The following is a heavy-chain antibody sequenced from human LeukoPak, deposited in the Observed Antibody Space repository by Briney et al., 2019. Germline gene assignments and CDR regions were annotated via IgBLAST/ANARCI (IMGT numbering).Heavy chain of an antibody. J-gene: IGHJ6*02. D-gene: IGHD3-10*01. CDR3: ATNTPFRGVIKNYYYGMDV. Sequence: SETLSLTCTVSGGSISSGGYYWSWIRQHPGKGLEWIGYIYYSGSTYYNPSLKSRVTISVDTSKNQFSLKLSSVTAADTAVYYCATNTPFRGVIKNYYYGMDVWGQGTTVTVSS. V-gene: IGHV4-31*03. CDR1: GGSISSGGYY. CDR2: IYYSGST.